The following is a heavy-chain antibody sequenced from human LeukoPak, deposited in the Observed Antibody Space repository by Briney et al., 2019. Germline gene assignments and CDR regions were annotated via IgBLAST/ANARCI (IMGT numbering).Heavy chain of an antibody. Sequence: GESLKISCKGSGYTFTSYWIGWVRQMPGKGLGWMGIIYPGDSDTTYSPSFQGQVTISADKSISTAYLRWSSLKASDTAMYYCARLVIHVGATADYFDYWGQGILVTVSS. CDR2: IYPGDSDT. V-gene: IGHV5-51*01. CDR3: ARLVIHVGATADYFDY. J-gene: IGHJ4*02. D-gene: IGHD1-26*01. CDR1: GYTFTSYW.